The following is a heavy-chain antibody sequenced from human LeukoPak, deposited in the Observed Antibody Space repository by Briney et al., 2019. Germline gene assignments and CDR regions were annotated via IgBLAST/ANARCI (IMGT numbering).Heavy chain of an antibody. CDR3: ATYGSGSSDY. J-gene: IGHJ4*02. CDR1: GGTFSSYA. V-gene: IGHV1-69*13. D-gene: IGHD3-10*01. CDR2: IIPIVGTA. Sequence: GASVKVSCKASGGTFSSYAISWVRQAPGQGLEWMGGIIPIVGTANYAQKFQGRVTITADESTSTAYMELSSLRSEDTAVYYCATYGSGSSDYWGQGTLVTVSS.